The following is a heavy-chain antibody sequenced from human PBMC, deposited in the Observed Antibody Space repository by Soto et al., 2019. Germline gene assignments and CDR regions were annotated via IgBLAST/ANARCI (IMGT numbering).Heavy chain of an antibody. CDR3: AKDPSFRYYFDY. Sequence: GGSLRLSCAAAGFTFSTYGMHWVRQAPGKGLEWVAVISYDGSNKYYADSVKGRFTISRDNSNNTLYLQMNSLRDEDTAVYYCAKDPSFRYYFDYWGQGT. D-gene: IGHD3-16*01. CDR1: GFTFSTYG. V-gene: IGHV3-30*18. CDR2: ISYDGSNK. J-gene: IGHJ4*02.